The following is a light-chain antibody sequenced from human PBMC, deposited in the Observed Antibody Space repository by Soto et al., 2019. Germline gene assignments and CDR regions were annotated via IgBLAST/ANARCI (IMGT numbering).Light chain of an antibody. CDR1: QSINNG. Sequence: DTQMTQSPSTLSAYVGDKVTITCRAGQSINNGLAWYQQKPGKAPKLLIYDASSLESGIPSRFSGSGSGTEFTLTISSLQPEDFATYYCQQTNSFPYTFGQGTKVDI. J-gene: IGKJ2*01. CDR2: DAS. V-gene: IGKV1-5*01. CDR3: QQTNSFPYT.